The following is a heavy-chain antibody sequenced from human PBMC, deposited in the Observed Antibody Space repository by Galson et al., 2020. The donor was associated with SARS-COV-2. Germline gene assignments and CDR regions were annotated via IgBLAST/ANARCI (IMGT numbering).Heavy chain of an antibody. D-gene: IGHD3-16*01. CDR3: VRFGELFFYAMDV. J-gene: IGHJ6*02. CDR1: GFTFSDYY. CDR2: ISGTGIHM. V-gene: IGHV3-11*04. Sequence: GSLRLSCTASGFTFSDYYMAWVRQAPGKGLEWISWISGTGIHMNYADSVRGRFTIDRDNAENLVYLQMKGLRAEDTALYYCVRFGELFFYAMDVWGQGTTVTVSS.